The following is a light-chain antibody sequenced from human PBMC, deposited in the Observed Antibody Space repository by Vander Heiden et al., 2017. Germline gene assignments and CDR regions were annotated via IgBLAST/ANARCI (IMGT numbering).Light chain of an antibody. CDR3: QQYNSSSPWG. CDR1: QSISSW. J-gene: IGKJ1*01. CDR2: KAS. V-gene: IGKV1-5*03. Sequence: DIQMTPSPSTLSASVGDRVTITCRASQSISSWLAWYQQKPGKAPKLLIYKASSLERGVPSRFSGSGYGTEFTLTISSLQPDDFATYYCQQYNSSSPWGFGPEANVEIK.